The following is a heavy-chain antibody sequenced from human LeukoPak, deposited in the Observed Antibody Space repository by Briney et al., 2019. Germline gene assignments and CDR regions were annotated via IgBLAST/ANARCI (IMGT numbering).Heavy chain of an antibody. J-gene: IGHJ4*02. CDR1: GGTFSSYA. D-gene: IGHD3-10*01. CDR3: ATPSGSGRGDFDY. CDR2: IIPILGIA. V-gene: IGHV1-69*04. Sequence: ASVKVSCKASGGTFSSYAISWVRQAPGQGLEWMGRIIPILGIANYAQKFQDRVTITADESTSTAYMELSSLRSEDTAVYYCATPSGSGRGDFDYWGQGTLVTVSS.